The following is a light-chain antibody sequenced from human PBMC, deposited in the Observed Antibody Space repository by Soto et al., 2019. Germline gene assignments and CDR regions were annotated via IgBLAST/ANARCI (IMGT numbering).Light chain of an antibody. CDR2: GAS. CDR3: HQYDSWT. CDR1: QSINSD. J-gene: IGKJ1*01. V-gene: IGKV3-15*01. Sequence: EIVMTQSSATLSVSQGERVIVSCRASQSINSDLAWYQQKPGQAPRFLIYGASTRATGIPDRFSGSGSGTDFTLTISRLEPEDFAVYYCHQYDSWTFGQGTKVDIK.